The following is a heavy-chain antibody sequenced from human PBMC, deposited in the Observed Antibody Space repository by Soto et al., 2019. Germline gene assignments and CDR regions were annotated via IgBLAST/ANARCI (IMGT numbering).Heavy chain of an antibody. J-gene: IGHJ6*02. D-gene: IGHD3-22*01. CDR1: GGSINSYY. CDR2: IYFTGST. Sequence: PSETLSLTCTVSGGSINSYYWTWIRQPAGKGLEWIGRIYFTGSTTYNPPLKSRVTMSVATPKNQFFLRLNSVTAADSAVYYCARGDGLYYDNSGSYSSYGMDVWGQGTTVTVSS. V-gene: IGHV4-4*07. CDR3: ARGDGLYYDNSGSYSSYGMDV.